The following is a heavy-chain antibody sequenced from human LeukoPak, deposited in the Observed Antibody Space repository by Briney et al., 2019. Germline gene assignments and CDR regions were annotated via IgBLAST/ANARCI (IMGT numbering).Heavy chain of an antibody. J-gene: IGHJ5*02. Sequence: AGGSLRLSCAASGFTFSSYWMSWVRQAPGKGLEWVANIKQDGSEKYYVDSVKGRFTISRDNAKNSLYLQMNSLRAEDTAVYYCARRIARGCSGGSCYVDWFDPWGQGTLVTVSS. D-gene: IGHD2-15*01. CDR3: ARRIARGCSGGSCYVDWFDP. CDR2: IKQDGSEK. V-gene: IGHV3-7*01. CDR1: GFTFSSYW.